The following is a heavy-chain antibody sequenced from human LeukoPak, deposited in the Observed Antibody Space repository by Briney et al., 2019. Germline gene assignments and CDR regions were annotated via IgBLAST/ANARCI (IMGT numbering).Heavy chain of an antibody. V-gene: IGHV1-46*01. D-gene: IGHD3-3*01. Sequence: ASVKVSCKASGYTFTSYYMHWVRQAPGQGLEWMGIINPSGGSTSYAQKFQGRVTMTRDTSTSTVYMELSSLRSEDTAVYCCARAVGTIFGVVVPYYFDYWGQGTLVTVSS. CDR2: INPSGGST. CDR1: GYTFTSYY. J-gene: IGHJ4*02. CDR3: ARAVGTIFGVVVPYYFDY.